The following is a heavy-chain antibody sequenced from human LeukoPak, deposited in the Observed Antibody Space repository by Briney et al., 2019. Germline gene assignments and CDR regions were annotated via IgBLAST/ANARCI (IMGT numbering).Heavy chain of an antibody. Sequence: GGSLRLSCAASGFSVNTNYMTWVRQAPGKGLEWDTVLYSGGGAYYADSVKDRFTISRDYSQNTLLLQMNSLRVEDTALYYCARGDVVIEPPRFCGFDIWGHGTMVTVSS. CDR2: LYSGGGA. V-gene: IGHV3-66*01. CDR1: GFSVNTNY. CDR3: ARGDVVIEPPRFCGFDI. D-gene: IGHD1-14*01. J-gene: IGHJ3*02.